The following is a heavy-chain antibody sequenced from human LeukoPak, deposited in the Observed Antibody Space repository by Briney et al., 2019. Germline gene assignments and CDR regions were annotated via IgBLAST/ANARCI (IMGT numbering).Heavy chain of an antibody. CDR3: ARVRVWGSYRPRYFDY. CDR2: ISAYNGNT. CDR1: GYTFTSYG. D-gene: IGHD3-16*02. Sequence: ASVRVSCKASGYTFTSYGISWVRQAPGHGLEWMGWISAYNGNTNYAQKLQGRVTMTTDTSTSTAYMELRSLRSDDTAVYYCARVRVWGSYRPRYFDYWGQGNLVTVSS. J-gene: IGHJ4*02. V-gene: IGHV1-18*01.